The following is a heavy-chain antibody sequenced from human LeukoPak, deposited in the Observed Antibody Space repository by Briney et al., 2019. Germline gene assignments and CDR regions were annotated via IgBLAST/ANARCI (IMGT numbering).Heavy chain of an antibody. J-gene: IGHJ4*02. CDR1: GFTFSTCG. CDR3: ARADNGGNSAFDY. D-gene: IGHD4-23*01. CDR2: ISSSSRYI. V-gene: IGHV3-21*01. Sequence: GGSLRLSCAASGFTFSTCGMNWVRQAPGKGLEWVSSISSSSRYIYYADSVKGRFTISRDNAENTLYLQMNSLRAEDTAVYYCARADNGGNSAFDYWGQGSLVTVSS.